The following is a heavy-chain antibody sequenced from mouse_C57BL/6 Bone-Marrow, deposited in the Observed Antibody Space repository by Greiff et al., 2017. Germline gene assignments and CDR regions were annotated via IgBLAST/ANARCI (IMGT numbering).Heavy chain of an antibody. CDR2: ISSGGSYT. D-gene: IGHD1-1*01. CDR1: GFTFSSYG. CDR3: ARHEYYGWYFDV. V-gene: IGHV5-6*01. Sequence: EVQLVESGGDLVKPGGSLKLSCAASGFTFSSYGMSWVRQTPDKRLEWVATISSGGSYTYYPDSVKGRFTISRDNAKNTLYLQMSSLKSEDTAMYCCARHEYYGWYFDVWGTGTTVTVSS. J-gene: IGHJ1*03.